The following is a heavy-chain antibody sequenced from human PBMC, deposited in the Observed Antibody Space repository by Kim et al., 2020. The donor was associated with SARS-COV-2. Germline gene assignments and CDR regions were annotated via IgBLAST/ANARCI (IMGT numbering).Heavy chain of an antibody. CDR1: GGSLSSDY. CDR3: ARERGYSYAASFDY. J-gene: IGHJ4*02. V-gene: IGHV4-4*07. Sequence: SETLSLTCTVSGGSLSSDYWSGIRQPAGKGLEWIGRIYTSWITNYNSSLKIRVTMSVDTSKNLFSLKPRSEPAAVTAVYYCARERGYSYAASFDYWGQGTLVTVSS. D-gene: IGHD5-18*01. CDR2: IYTSWIT.